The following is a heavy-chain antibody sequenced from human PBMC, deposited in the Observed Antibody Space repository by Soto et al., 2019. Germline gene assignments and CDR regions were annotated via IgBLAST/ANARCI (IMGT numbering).Heavy chain of an antibody. CDR2: IYSGGST. J-gene: IGHJ4*02. V-gene: IGHV3-53*01. CDR1: GFTVSSNY. Sequence: EVPLVESGGGLIQPGGSLRLSCAASGFTVSSNYMSWVRQAPGKGLEWVSVIYSGGSTYYADSVKGRFTISRDNSKNTLYLQMNGLRAEDTAVYYCARGEVGYNEGGYWGQGTLVTVSS. D-gene: IGHD5-12*01. CDR3: ARGEVGYNEGGY.